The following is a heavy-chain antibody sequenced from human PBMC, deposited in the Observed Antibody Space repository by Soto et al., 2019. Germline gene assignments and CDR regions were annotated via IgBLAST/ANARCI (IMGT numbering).Heavy chain of an antibody. CDR1: GYSFTSYW. CDR3: ASSMSGSYWSAFDI. D-gene: IGHD1-26*01. J-gene: IGHJ3*02. V-gene: IGHV5-10-1*01. CDR2: IDPSDSYT. Sequence: GESLKISCKGSGYSFTSYWISWVRQMPGKGLEWMGRIDPSDSYTNYSPSFQGHVTISADKSISTAYPQWSSLKASDTAMYYCASSMSGSYWSAFDIWGQGTMVTVSS.